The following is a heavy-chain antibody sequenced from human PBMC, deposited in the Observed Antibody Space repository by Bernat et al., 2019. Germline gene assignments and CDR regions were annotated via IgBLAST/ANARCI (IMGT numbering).Heavy chain of an antibody. V-gene: IGHV3-30*04. CDR3: AGVAGLYRGLYQEDFDY. CDR2: ISHDARRK. D-gene: IGHD2-2*01. CDR1: GFNFNNYA. Sequence: QVQLVESGGGVVQPGRSLRLSCVVSGFNFNNYAVHWVRQAPGKGLEWVAVISHDARRKYYADAVKGRFTISRDNSKNTVYMDMNTLRGEDTAVYYCAGVAGLYRGLYQEDFDYWGQGTLVTVSS. J-gene: IGHJ4*02.